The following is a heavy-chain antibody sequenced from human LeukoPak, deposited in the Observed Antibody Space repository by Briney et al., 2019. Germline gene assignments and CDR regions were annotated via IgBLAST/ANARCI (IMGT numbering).Heavy chain of an antibody. CDR2: ISASGGST. V-gene: IGHV3-23*01. D-gene: IGHD3-10*01. Sequence: PGGSLRLSCAASGFIFSNCAMYWVRQAPGKGLEWVSTISASGGSTYYADSVKGRFTISRDNSKNTLYVQMNSLRAEDTAVYYCAKRIGPGISAFDIWGQGTMVSVSS. CDR1: GFIFSNCA. CDR3: AKRIGPGISAFDI. J-gene: IGHJ3*02.